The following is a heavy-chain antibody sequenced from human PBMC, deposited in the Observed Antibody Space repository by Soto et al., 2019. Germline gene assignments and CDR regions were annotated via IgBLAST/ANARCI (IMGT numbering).Heavy chain of an antibody. V-gene: IGHV4-39*01. D-gene: IGHD3-3*01. CDR3: GRQYDFWSPYYYTMDV. Sequence: PSETLSLTCTVSGDAVSSVSYYWGWVRQPPGKGLEWIGNIYYTGHTFYNPSLKSRVSISVDTSKNQFSLNLTSVTAADTAVYFCGRQYDFWSPYYYTMDVWGPGTTVTVYS. CDR2: IYYTGHT. CDR1: GDAVSSVSYY. J-gene: IGHJ6*02.